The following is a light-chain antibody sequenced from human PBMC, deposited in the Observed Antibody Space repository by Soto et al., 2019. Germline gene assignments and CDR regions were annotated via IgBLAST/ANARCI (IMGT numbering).Light chain of an antibody. V-gene: IGKV1-5*03. J-gene: IGKJ3*01. CDR3: QQYYIYPPA. Sequence: IPMTQSPSTLSASVGDIVTITCRASHSIRSYLAWYQQIPGKAPKLLIHRASYLDSGVPSRFSGSGSETDFTLAIGSLQPEDSATYFCQQYYIYPPAFGPGTKVQIK. CDR1: HSIRSY. CDR2: RAS.